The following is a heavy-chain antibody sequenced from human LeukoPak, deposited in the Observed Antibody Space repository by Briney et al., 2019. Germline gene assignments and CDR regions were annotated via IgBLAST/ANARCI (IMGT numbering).Heavy chain of an antibody. CDR1: GGSFSGYY. J-gene: IGHJ6*02. CDR3: ARGAYYDFWSGYYMDYYYYGMDV. D-gene: IGHD3-3*01. V-gene: IGHV4-34*01. Sequence: PSETLSLTCAVYGGSFSGYYWSWIRQPPGKGLEWIGEINHSGSTNYNPSLKSRVTISVDTSMNQFSLKLSSVTAADTAVYYCARGAYYDFWSGYYMDYYYYGMDVWGQGTTVTVSS. CDR2: INHSGST.